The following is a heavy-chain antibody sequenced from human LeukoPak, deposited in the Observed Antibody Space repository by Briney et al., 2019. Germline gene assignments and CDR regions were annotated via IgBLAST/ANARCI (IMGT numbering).Heavy chain of an antibody. CDR3: ARGRYSSTTYCFDY. CDR1: GFTFSSDW. D-gene: IGHD6-13*01. J-gene: IGHJ4*02. V-gene: IGHV3-7*03. CDR2: IKKDGNEK. Sequence: GGSLRLSCAASGFTFSSDWMSWVRQAPGKGLEWVANIKKDGNEKYYVDSVKGRFTISRDNAKSSLYLQMNSLRAEDTAVYYCARGRYSSTTYCFDYWGQGTLVTVSS.